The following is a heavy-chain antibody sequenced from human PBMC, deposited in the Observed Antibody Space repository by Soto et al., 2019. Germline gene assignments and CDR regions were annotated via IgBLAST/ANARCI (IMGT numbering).Heavy chain of an antibody. V-gene: IGHV2-5*02. CDR3: AHAGYSSRSYYFDY. CDR1: GFSLSTSGVG. J-gene: IGHJ4*02. D-gene: IGHD6-13*01. CDR2: IYWDDDK. Sequence: QITLKESGPTLVKPTQTLTLTCTFSGFSLSTSGVGVGWIRQPPGKALEWLALIYWDDDKRYSPSLKSRLTSTKDTSNNQVVLTMTNMDPVDTATYYCAHAGYSSRSYYFDYWGQGTLVTVSS.